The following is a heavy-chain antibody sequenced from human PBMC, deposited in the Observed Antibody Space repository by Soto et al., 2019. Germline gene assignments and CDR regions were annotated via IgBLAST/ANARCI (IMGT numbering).Heavy chain of an antibody. CDR2: IKSRAAGGAI. CDR3: TTDGSFGGVVVAFHL. CDR1: GFSFRDAW. J-gene: IGHJ3*01. D-gene: IGHD3-10*01. V-gene: IGHV3-15*07. Sequence: EVQMVESGGGLVKPGGSLRLSCAVSGFSFRDAWMNWVRQAPGKGLEWVGRIKSRAAGGAIDYAAPVKGRFTISRDDSGAPLYLQIYSLKTEDTAMYYCTTDGSFGGVVVAFHLWCQGTMFSVSS.